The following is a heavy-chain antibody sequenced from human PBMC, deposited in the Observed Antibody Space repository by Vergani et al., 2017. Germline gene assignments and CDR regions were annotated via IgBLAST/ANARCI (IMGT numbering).Heavy chain of an antibody. J-gene: IGHJ3*02. D-gene: IGHD3-3*01. CDR3: ARRGNDFWSGYSGDAFDI. Sequence: VSCKASGGTFSSYAISWVRQAPGQGLEWMGGIIPIFGTANYAQKFQGRVTITADESTSTAYMELSSLRSEDTAVYYCARRGNDFWSGYSGDAFDIWGQGTMVTVSS. CDR2: IIPIFGTA. CDR1: GGTFSSYA. V-gene: IGHV1-69*01.